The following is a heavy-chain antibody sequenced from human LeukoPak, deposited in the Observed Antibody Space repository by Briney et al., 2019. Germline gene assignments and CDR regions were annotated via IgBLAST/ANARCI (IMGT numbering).Heavy chain of an antibody. CDR1: GFTFGGSA. J-gene: IGHJ4*02. D-gene: IGHD6-19*01. CDR3: TALGVAAY. Sequence: GGSLRLSCAASGFTFGGSALHWVRQASGKGLEWVGRIRSRTNSYATVYAASVKGRFTISRDDSKNMAYLQMNSLKTEDTAVYYCTALGVAAYWGQGTLVTVSS. V-gene: IGHV3-73*01. CDR2: IRSRTNSYAT.